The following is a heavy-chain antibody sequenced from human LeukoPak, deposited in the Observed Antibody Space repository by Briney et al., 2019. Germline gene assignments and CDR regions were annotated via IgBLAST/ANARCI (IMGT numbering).Heavy chain of an antibody. CDR1: GFTFSSYG. CDR2: IWYDGSSK. D-gene: IGHD6-19*01. Sequence: PGGSLRLSCAASGFTFSSYGMHWVRQAPGKGLEWVAVIWYDGSSKYYADSVKGQFTISRDNSKNTLYLQMNSLRAEDTAVYYCARDKQWLVPNDAFDIWGQGTMVTVSS. J-gene: IGHJ3*02. CDR3: ARDKQWLVPNDAFDI. V-gene: IGHV3-33*01.